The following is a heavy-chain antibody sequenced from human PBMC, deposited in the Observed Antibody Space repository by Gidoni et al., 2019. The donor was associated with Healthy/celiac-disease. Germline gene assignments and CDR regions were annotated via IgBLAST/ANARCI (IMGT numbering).Heavy chain of an antibody. CDR2: IYYSGST. CDR1: GGSISSGGYY. V-gene: IGHV4-31*03. D-gene: IGHD3-22*01. J-gene: IGHJ4*02. CDR3: ARGSEETYYYDSSGYHPFDY. Sequence: QVQLQESGPGLVKPSQPLSLTCTVSGGSISSGGYYWSWIRQHPGKGLEWIGYIYYSGSTYYNPSLKSRVTISVDTSKNQFSLKLSSVTAADTAVYYCARGSEETYYYDSSGYHPFDYWGQGTLVTVSS.